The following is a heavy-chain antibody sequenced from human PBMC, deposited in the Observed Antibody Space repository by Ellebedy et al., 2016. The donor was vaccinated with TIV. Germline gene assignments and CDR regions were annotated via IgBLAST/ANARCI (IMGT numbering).Heavy chain of an antibody. Sequence: PGGSLRLSCAASGFTFSTYRMHWVSQAPGKGLVWVSRIDGDGTNTAYAESVKGRFPISRDNAEHTLYLHMNSLRAEDTAVYYCARDQTNYHSGTSGFNWGQGTLVTVSS. D-gene: IGHD3-22*01. CDR2: IDGDGTNT. CDR1: GFTFSTYR. J-gene: IGHJ4*02. V-gene: IGHV3-74*01. CDR3: ARDQTNYHSGTSGFN.